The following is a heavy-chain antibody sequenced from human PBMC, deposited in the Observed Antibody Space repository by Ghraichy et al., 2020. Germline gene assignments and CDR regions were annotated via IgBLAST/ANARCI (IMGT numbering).Heavy chain of an antibody. D-gene: IGHD2-21*02. Sequence: SVKVSCKASGGTFSSYAISWVRQAPGQGLEWMGGIIPIFGTANYAQKFQGRVTITADESTSTAYMELSSLRSEDTAVYYCRTDCGGDCYSRDDAFDIWGQGTMVTVSS. CDR1: GGTFSSYA. CDR2: IIPIFGTA. CDR3: RTDCGGDCYSRDDAFDI. V-gene: IGHV1-69*13. J-gene: IGHJ3*02.